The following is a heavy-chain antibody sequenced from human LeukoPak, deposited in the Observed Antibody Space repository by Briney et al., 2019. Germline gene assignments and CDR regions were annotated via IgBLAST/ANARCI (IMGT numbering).Heavy chain of an antibody. CDR2: ISNNGGYT. Sequence: GGSLRLSCAASGFTFSSSAMSWVRQAPGKGLEWVSAISNNGGYTYYADSVQGRFTISRDNSKNTLYLQMNSLRAEDTAIYYCAKLGGYYLVYYFDYWGQGTLVTVSS. V-gene: IGHV3-23*01. CDR3: AKLGGYYLVYYFDY. J-gene: IGHJ4*02. CDR1: GFTFSSSA. D-gene: IGHD3-22*01.